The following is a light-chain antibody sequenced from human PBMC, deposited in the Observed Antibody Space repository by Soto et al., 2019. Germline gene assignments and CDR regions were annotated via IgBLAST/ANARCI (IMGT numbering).Light chain of an antibody. CDR1: QDIRFY. J-gene: IGKJ5*01. Sequence: DIQMTQSPSSLSASLGDRVTITCQASQDIRFYLNWFNQKTGQAPKLLIYDASQLETGVPSRFSGSGSGTDFTFTINILPPEDIGTYYCQHYNSFPITFGQWTRLDI. V-gene: IGKV1-33*01. CDR3: QHYNSFPIT. CDR2: DAS.